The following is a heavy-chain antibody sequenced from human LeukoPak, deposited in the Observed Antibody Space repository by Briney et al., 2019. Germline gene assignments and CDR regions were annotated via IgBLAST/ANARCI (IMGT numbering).Heavy chain of an antibody. D-gene: IGHD6-19*01. CDR2: ISGSGGST. V-gene: IGHV3-23*01. CDR1: GFTFSSYA. J-gene: IGHJ4*02. Sequence: GGSLRLSCAASGFTFSSYAMSGVRQAPGKGVEWVSDISGSGGSTYYADSVKGRFTISRDNSKNTLYLQMNSLRAEDTAVYYCAKREASGWYDYWGQGTLVTVSS. CDR3: AKREASGWYDY.